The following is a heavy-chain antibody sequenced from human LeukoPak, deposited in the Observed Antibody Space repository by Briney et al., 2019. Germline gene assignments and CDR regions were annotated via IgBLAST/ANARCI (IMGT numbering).Heavy chain of an antibody. CDR1: GFTFSSYW. CDR3: AKTSGSYFAGFDC. D-gene: IGHD3-22*01. J-gene: IGHJ4*02. CDR2: IKQDGSEK. Sequence: GGSLRLSCAASGFTFSSYWMSWVRQAPGKGLEWVANIKQDGSEKYYVDSVKGRFTISRDYSKNSLHLQMNSLRAEDTAVYYCAKTSGSYFAGFDCWGQGTLVTVSS. V-gene: IGHV3-7*03.